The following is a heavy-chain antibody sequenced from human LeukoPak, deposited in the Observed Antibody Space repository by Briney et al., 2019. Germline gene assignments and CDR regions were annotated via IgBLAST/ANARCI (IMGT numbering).Heavy chain of an antibody. D-gene: IGHD4-17*01. J-gene: IGHJ4*02. CDR3: TTGVTTVTTFSFDY. Sequence: GGSLRLSCAASGFTFSNACMSWVRQAPGKGLECVGRIKSKTDGGTTDYAAPVKGRFTISRDDSKNTLYLQMNSLKTEDTAVYYCTTGVTTVTTFSFDYWGQGTLVTVSS. CDR2: IKSKTDGGTT. CDR1: GFTFSNAC. V-gene: IGHV3-15*01.